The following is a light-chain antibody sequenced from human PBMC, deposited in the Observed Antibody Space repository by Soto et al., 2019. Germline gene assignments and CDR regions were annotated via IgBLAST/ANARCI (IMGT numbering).Light chain of an antibody. CDR1: QSISTY. Sequence: DIQMTQSPSSLSASVGDRVTITCRASQSISTYLHWYQQKPGKAPNLLIYAASTLQSGVPSRFSGSGSVTDFTLTISSLQPEDFATYFCQHGYSTPLTVGGGNKVDIK. J-gene: IGKJ4*01. V-gene: IGKV1-39*01. CDR2: AAS. CDR3: QHGYSTPLT.